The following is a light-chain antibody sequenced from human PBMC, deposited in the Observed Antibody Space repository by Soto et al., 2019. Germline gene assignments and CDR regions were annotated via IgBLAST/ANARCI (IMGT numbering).Light chain of an antibody. J-gene: IGKJ3*01. CDR2: AAS. CDR3: QKYISAPPFT. Sequence: DIQMTQSPSSLSASVGDRVTITCRASQGISNYLAWYQQKPGKVPKLLIYAASTLQSGVPSRFSGSGSGTDFTLTISGLQPEDVATYYCQKYISAPPFTFGPGTKVDIK. V-gene: IGKV1-27*01. CDR1: QGISNY.